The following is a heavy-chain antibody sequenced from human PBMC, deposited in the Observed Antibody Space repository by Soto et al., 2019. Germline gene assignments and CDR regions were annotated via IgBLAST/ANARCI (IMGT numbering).Heavy chain of an antibody. J-gene: IGHJ6*02. D-gene: IGHD6-13*01. V-gene: IGHV3-23*01. CDR3: ANLPGNDVITPYSSSWIDPAMPNYYYGMDV. Sequence: GGSLRLSCAASGFTFSSYAMSWVRQAPGKGLEWVSAISGSGGSTYYADSVKGGFTNSRDNSNSTLYLQMNGLRAEDMTVYYCANLPGNDVITPYSSSWIDPAMPNYYYGMDVWGQGTTVTVSS. CDR2: ISGSGGST. CDR1: GFTFSSYA.